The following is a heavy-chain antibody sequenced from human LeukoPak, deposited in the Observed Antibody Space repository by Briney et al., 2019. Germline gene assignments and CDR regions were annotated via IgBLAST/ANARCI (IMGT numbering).Heavy chain of an antibody. J-gene: IGHJ6*02. V-gene: IGHV4-59*01. Sequence: SETLSLTCTVSGGSISSYYWGWIRQPPGKGLEWIGYIYYSGSTNYNPSLKSRVTISVDTSKNQFSLKLSSVTAADTAVYYCARVGNYYDSSGYYPYYYYGMDVWGQGTTVTVSS. D-gene: IGHD3-22*01. CDR3: ARVGNYYDSSGYYPYYYYGMDV. CDR2: IYYSGST. CDR1: GGSISSYY.